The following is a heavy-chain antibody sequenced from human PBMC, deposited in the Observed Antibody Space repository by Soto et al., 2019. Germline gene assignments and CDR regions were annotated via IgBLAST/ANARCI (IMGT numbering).Heavy chain of an antibody. D-gene: IGHD3-10*01. J-gene: IGHJ6*02. CDR1: GGSISSYY. CDR3: ARQGFGARHGLVDV. Sequence: QVQLQESGPGLVKPSETLSLSCTVSGGSISSYYWSWIRQPPGKGMEWIGYVHHSWGSTYNPSLPSRVAISLDTSKGQFSLKLTSVTATDTAVYYCARQGFGARHGLVDVWGQGTTVTVSS. CDR2: VHHSWGS. V-gene: IGHV4-59*08.